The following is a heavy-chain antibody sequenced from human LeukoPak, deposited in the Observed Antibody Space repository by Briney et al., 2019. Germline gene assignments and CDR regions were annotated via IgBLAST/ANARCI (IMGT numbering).Heavy chain of an antibody. V-gene: IGHV3-30*18. J-gene: IGHJ6*02. CDR1: GSTFSSYG. D-gene: IGHD5-12*01. CDR3: AKDLGLYSGYDQVGSDYYYYGMDV. CDR2: ISYNGSNK. Sequence: GRSLRLSCAASGSTFSSYGMHWVRQAPGKGLEWVAVISYNGSNKYYADSVKGRFTISRDNSKNTLYLQMNSLRAEDTAVYYCAKDLGLYSGYDQVGSDYYYYGMDVWGQGTTVTVSS.